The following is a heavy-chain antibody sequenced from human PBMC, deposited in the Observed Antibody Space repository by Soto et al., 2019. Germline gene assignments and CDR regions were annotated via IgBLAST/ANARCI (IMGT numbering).Heavy chain of an antibody. V-gene: IGHV3-30-3*01. J-gene: IGHJ6*02. D-gene: IGHD1-1*01. CDR2: ISYDGYNT. CDR3: ARVNPGNNLYYYYGLDV. Sequence: QVHLVESGGSVVQPGRSLRLSCAASGFTFDTFAIHWVRQTPGKVLEWVALISYDGYNTYYADSVKGRFTISRDNSKNTLYLQVTSLRPDDTGVYYCARVNPGNNLYYYYGLDVWGQGTSVTGSS. CDR1: GFTFDTFA.